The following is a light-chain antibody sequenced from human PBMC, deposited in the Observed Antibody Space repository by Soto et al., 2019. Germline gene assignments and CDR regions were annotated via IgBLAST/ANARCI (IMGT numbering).Light chain of an antibody. CDR3: QQSYSMPYP. V-gene: IGKV1-39*01. CDR2: AAS. J-gene: IGKJ3*01. Sequence: DIQMTQSPSSLSASVGDRVTITCRASQTTNNYLNWYQLKPGKAPKLLIYAASTLQPWLPSRFTGRGSGTDFPLTIISQQPEDYATYFCQQSYSMPYPFGPGIKVEIK. CDR1: QTTNNY.